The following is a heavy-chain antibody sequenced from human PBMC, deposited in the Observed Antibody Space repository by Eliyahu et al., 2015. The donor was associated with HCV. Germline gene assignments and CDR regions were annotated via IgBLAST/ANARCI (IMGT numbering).Heavy chain of an antibody. J-gene: IGHJ4*02. D-gene: IGHD5-24*01. Sequence: QVQLQESGPXLVKPSETLSLTCTVSGXSVXXGSYYWSWXRQPPGKGREXIGYIYYRGSTNYNPSLKSRVTISVDTSKNQFSLKLSSVTAADTAVYYCAGAPRDGYNLNYFDYWGQGTLVTVSS. V-gene: IGHV4-61*01. CDR1: GXSVXXGSYY. CDR2: IYYRGST. CDR3: AGAPRDGYNLNYFDY.